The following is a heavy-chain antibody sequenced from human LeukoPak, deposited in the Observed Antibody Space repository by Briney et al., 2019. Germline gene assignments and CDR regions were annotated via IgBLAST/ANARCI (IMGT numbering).Heavy chain of an antibody. Sequence: GGSLRLSSAASGFTFSSYGMHWVRQAPGKGLEWVAVIWYDGSNKYYADSVKGRFTISRDNSKNTLYLQMNSLRAEDTAVYYCARERIVVVPPYYYGMDVWGQGTTVTVSS. D-gene: IGHD3-22*01. CDR3: ARERIVVVPPYYYGMDV. CDR2: IWYDGSNK. V-gene: IGHV3-33*01. J-gene: IGHJ6*02. CDR1: GFTFSSYG.